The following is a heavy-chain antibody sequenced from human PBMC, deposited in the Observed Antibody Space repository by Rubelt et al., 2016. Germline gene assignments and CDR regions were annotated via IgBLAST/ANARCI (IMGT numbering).Heavy chain of an antibody. CDR2: INHSGST. J-gene: IGHJ3*02. V-gene: IGHV4-34*01. Sequence: QVQLQQWGAGLLKPSETLSLTCAVYGGSFSGYYWSWIRQPPGKGLEWIGEINHSGSTNYKPSLKSRVTNSVATSKNQFSLKPSSVTAADTAVYYCATPRYCSSTSCYRERHAFDIWGQGTMVTVSS. D-gene: IGHD2-2*01. CDR3: ATPRYCSSTSCYRERHAFDI. CDR1: GGSFSGYY.